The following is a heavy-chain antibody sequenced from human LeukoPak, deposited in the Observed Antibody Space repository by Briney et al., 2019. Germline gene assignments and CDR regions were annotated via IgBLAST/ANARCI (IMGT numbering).Heavy chain of an antibody. J-gene: IGHJ5*02. CDR3: ARTGGGYCSGGSCYSFWFDP. CDR2: IYYSGST. Sequence: PSETLSLTCTVSGGSISSYYWSWIRQPPGKGLEWIGYIYYSGSTNYNPSLKSRVTISVDTSKNQFSPKLSSVTAADTAVYYCARTGGGYCSGGSCYSFWFDPWGQGTLVTVSS. D-gene: IGHD2-15*01. CDR1: GGSISSYY. V-gene: IGHV4-59*01.